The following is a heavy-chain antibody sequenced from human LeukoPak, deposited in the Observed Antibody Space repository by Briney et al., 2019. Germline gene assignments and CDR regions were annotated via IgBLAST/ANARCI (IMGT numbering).Heavy chain of an antibody. J-gene: IGHJ1*01. CDR1: GFTFSSYS. CDR3: ARDPCGGDCYEH. V-gene: IGHV3-48*01. D-gene: IGHD2-21*01. CDR2: ISSSSSTI. Sequence: GGSLRLSCAASGFTFSSYSMNWVGQAPGKGLEWVSYISSSSSTIYYADSVKGRFTISRDNAKNSLYLQMNSLRAEDTAVYDFARDPCGGDCYEHWGQGTLDTVSS.